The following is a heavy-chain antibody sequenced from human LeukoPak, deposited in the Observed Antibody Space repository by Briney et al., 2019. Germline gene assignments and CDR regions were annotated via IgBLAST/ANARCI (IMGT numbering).Heavy chain of an antibody. CDR3: ARRRGQGSGSYFHYYYYGMDV. CDR1: GGSFSGYY. CDR2: INHSGTT. J-gene: IGHJ6*02. V-gene: IGHV4-34*01. D-gene: IGHD3-10*01. Sequence: SETLSLTCAVYGGSFSGYYWNWIRQPPAEGLEWIGEINHSGTTNYNPSLKSRVTISIDTSKNQFSLKLSSVTAADTAVYSCARRRGQGSGSYFHYYYYGMDVWGQGTTVTVSS.